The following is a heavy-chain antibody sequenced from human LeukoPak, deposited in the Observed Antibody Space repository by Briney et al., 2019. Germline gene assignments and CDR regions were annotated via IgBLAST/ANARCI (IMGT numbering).Heavy chain of an antibody. CDR3: AKDLSSAITSALVLDV. V-gene: IGHV3-9*01. CDR1: GFTFDDYA. Sequence: GESLRLSCTVSGFTFDDYAMHWVRHTPGKGLEWVAGITWNRDNIGYGDSVKGRFTISRDNVKNVLYLQMNSLRPEDTALYYCAKDLSSAITSALVLDVWGQGTTVIVS. J-gene: IGHJ6*02. D-gene: IGHD3-22*01. CDR2: ITWNRDNI.